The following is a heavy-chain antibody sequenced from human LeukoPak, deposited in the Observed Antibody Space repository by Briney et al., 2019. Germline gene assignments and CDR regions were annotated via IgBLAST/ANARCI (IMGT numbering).Heavy chain of an antibody. D-gene: IGHD1-26*01. CDR2: IIPIFGTA. Sequence: GASVKVSCKASGGTFSSYAISWVRQAPGQGLEWMGGIIPIFGTANYAQKFQGRVTITTDESTSTAYMELSSLRSEDTAVYYCARGEVAHDYYYYMDVWGKGTTVTVSS. CDR3: ARGEVAHDYYYYMDV. V-gene: IGHV1-69*05. J-gene: IGHJ6*03. CDR1: GGTFSSYA.